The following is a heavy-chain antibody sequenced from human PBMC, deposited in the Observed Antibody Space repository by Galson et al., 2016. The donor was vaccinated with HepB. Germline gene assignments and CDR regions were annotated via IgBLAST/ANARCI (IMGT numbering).Heavy chain of an antibody. Sequence: SLRLSCAASGFTFITYDIHWVRQPPGKGLEWVSAIGTAAGDTHYAASVEGRFTVSRENAENSLFLQMHSLRAEDTAVYYCARGKSLWTTPWNYGLDVWGKGTTVTVSS. CDR3: ARGKSLWTTPWNYGLDV. CDR2: IGTAAGDT. CDR1: GFTFITYD. J-gene: IGHJ6*04. V-gene: IGHV3-13*01. D-gene: IGHD3-10*01.